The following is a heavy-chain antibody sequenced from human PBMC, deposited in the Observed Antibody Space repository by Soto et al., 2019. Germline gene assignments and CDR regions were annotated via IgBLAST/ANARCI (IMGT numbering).Heavy chain of an antibody. J-gene: IGHJ3*02. CDR1: GYTFTSYG. D-gene: IGHD2-15*01. CDR3: ARGGSPLFEMHDAFDI. CDR2: INAGNGNT. Sequence: ASVKVSCKASGYTFTSYGMHWVRQAPGQRVEWMGWINAGNGNTKYSQKFQGRVTITRDTSASTAYMELSSLRSEDTAVYYCARGGSPLFEMHDAFDIWGQGTMVTVSS. V-gene: IGHV1-3*01.